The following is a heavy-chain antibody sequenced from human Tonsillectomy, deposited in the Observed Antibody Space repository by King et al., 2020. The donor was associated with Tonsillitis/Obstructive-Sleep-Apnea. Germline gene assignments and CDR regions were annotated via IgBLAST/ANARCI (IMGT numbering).Heavy chain of an antibody. J-gene: IGHJ6*03. CDR3: ARADTYYDFWSGYPGRYYYYYMDV. Sequence: QLVQSGSELKKPGASVKVSCKASGYTFTSYAMNWVRQAPGQGLEWMGWINTNTGNPTYAQGFTGRFVFSLDTSVSTAYLQISSLKAEDTAVYYCARADTYYDFWSGYPGRYYYYYMDVWGKGTTVTVSS. CDR1: GYTFTSYA. V-gene: IGHV7-4-1*02. D-gene: IGHD3-3*01. CDR2: INTNTGNP.